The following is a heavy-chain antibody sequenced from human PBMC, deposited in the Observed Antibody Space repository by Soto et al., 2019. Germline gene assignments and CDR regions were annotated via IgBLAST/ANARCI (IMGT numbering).Heavy chain of an antibody. V-gene: IGHV3-7*01. CDR1: GFSFNSYW. J-gene: IGHJ6*02. CDR3: AREKWLQFYFYYGLDV. Sequence: EMQLVESGGGLVQSGGSLRLSCVASGFSFNSYWMSWVRQAPGKGLEWVANIKQSGTEKFYADSVKGRFTISRDNGKNSVFLEMNSLRAEDTAVYFCAREKWLQFYFYYGLDVWRQGTTVTVSS. CDR2: IKQSGTEK. D-gene: IGHD6-19*01.